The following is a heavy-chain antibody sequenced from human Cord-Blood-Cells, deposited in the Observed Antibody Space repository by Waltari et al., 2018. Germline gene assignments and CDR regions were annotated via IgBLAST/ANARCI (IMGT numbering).Heavy chain of an antibody. J-gene: IGHJ6*02. Sequence: QVQLQESGPGLVKPSETLSLTCTVPGGSISSYYWRWIRPPAGQGLEWIGRIYTSGSTNYNPSLRSRVTMSVDTSKNQCSLKLSSVTAADTAVYYCARQAGDYYYYGMDVWGQGTTVTVSS. D-gene: IGHD4-17*01. V-gene: IGHV4-4*07. CDR3: ARQAGDYYYYGMDV. CDR2: IYTSGST. CDR1: GGSISSYY.